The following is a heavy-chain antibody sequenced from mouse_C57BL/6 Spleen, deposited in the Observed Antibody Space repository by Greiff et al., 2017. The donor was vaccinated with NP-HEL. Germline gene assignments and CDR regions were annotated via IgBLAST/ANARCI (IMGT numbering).Heavy chain of an antibody. V-gene: IGHV5-17*01. CDR1: GFTFSDYG. Sequence: EVQRVESGGGLVKPGGSLKLSCAASGFTFSDYGMHWVRQAPEKGLEWVAYISSGSSTISYADTVKGRFTISRDNAKNTLFLQMTSLRSEDTAMYYCAKGYYGSSPFAYWGQGTLVTVSA. J-gene: IGHJ3*01. CDR3: AKGYYGSSPFAY. D-gene: IGHD1-1*01. CDR2: ISSGSSTI.